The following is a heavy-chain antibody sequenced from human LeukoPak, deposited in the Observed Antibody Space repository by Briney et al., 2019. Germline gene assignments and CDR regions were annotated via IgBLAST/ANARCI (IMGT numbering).Heavy chain of an antibody. Sequence: PSETLSLTCAVSGGSISSGGYSWSWIRQPPGKGLEWIGYIYHSGSTYYNPSLKSRVTTSVDRSKNQFSPKLSSVTAADTAVYYCARESGSGSYGIDPWGQGTLVTVSS. CDR3: ARESGSGSYGIDP. CDR1: GGSISSGGYS. J-gene: IGHJ5*02. D-gene: IGHD3-10*01. V-gene: IGHV4-30-2*01. CDR2: IYHSGST.